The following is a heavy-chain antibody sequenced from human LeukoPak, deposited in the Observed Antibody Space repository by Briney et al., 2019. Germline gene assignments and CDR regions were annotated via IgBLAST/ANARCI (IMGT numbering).Heavy chain of an antibody. D-gene: IGHD3-22*01. J-gene: IGHJ4*02. Sequence: SVKVSCKASGGTFSSYAISWVRQAPGQGLEWMGRIIPILGIANYAQKFQGRVTITADKSTSTAYMELSSLRSEDTAVYYCATNLASGYYWMDYWGQGTLVTVSS. CDR3: ATNLASGYYWMDY. CDR2: IIPILGIA. CDR1: GGTFSSYA. V-gene: IGHV1-69*04.